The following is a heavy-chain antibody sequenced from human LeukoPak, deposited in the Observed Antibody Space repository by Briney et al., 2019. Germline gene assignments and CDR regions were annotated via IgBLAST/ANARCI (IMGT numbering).Heavy chain of an antibody. J-gene: IGHJ3*02. CDR3: ATAALFYCGGDCYDAFDI. CDR1: GYTLTELS. V-gene: IGHV1-24*01. D-gene: IGHD2-21*01. CDR2: FDPEDGET. Sequence: ASVKVSCKVSGYTLTELSMHWVRQAPGKGLEWMGGFDPEDGETIYAQKFQGRVTMTEDTSTDTAYMELSSLRSGDTAVYYCATAALFYCGGDCYDAFDIWGQGTMVTVSS.